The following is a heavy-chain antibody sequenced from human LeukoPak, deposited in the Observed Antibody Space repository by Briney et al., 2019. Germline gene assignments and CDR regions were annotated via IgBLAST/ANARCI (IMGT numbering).Heavy chain of an antibody. J-gene: IGHJ4*02. V-gene: IGHV3-23*01. CDR1: GFTFSSYA. CDR3: ANPRIVVRGVIRDY. D-gene: IGHD3-10*01. Sequence: GGSLRLSCAASGFTFSSYAMSWVRQAPGKGLEWVSAISGSGGSTYYADSVKGRFTISRDNPKNTLYLQMNSLRAEDTAVYYCANPRIVVRGVIRDYWGQGTLVTVSS. CDR2: ISGSGGST.